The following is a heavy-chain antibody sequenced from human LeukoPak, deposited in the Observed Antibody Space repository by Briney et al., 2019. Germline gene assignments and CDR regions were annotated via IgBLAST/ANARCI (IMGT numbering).Heavy chain of an antibody. J-gene: IGHJ4*02. D-gene: IGHD2-8*02. Sequence: GASVRVSCTASGYIFTVYYIHWVRHTPGQGLELMGWINPDSGGTNYAQKFQGRVTMTRDTSITTVSLELTSLRSDDTAVYYCARGTGGSLSSIDKWGQGALVTVSS. CDR1: GYIFTVYY. CDR2: INPDSGGT. CDR3: ARGTGGSLSSIDK. V-gene: IGHV1-2*02.